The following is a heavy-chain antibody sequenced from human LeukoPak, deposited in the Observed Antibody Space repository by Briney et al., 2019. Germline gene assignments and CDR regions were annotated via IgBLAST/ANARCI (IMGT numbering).Heavy chain of an antibody. V-gene: IGHV1-69*04. CDR2: IIPILGIA. CDR1: GGTFSSYA. D-gene: IGHD6-13*01. Sequence: GSSVKVSCKASGGTFSSYAISWVRQAPGQGLEWMGRIIPILGIANYAQKFQGRVTITADKSTSTAYMELSSLRSEDTAVYYCAGPVRRIAAAGGAFDIWGQGAMVTVSS. J-gene: IGHJ3*02. CDR3: AGPVRRIAAAGGAFDI.